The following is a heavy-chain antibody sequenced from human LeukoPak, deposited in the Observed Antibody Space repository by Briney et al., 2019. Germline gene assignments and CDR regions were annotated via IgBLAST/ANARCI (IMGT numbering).Heavy chain of an antibody. V-gene: IGHV1-69*05. Sequence: SVKVSCKASGGTFSSYAISWVRQAPGQGLEWMGRIIPIFGTANYAQKFQGRVTITTDESTSTAYMELSSLRSEDTAVYYCAREYGDYVIGFDYWGQGTLVTVSS. CDR3: AREYGDYVIGFDY. D-gene: IGHD4-17*01. J-gene: IGHJ4*02. CDR1: GGTFSSYA. CDR2: IIPIFGTA.